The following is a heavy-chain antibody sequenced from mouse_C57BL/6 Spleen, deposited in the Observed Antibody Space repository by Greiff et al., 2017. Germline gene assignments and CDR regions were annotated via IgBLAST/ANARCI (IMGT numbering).Heavy chain of an antibody. CDR1: GYSITSGYY. V-gene: IGHV3-6*01. D-gene: IGHD1-1*01. Sequence: EVKLVESGPGLVKPSQSLSLTCSVTGYSITSGYYWNWIRQFPGNKLEWMGYISYDGSNNYNPSLKNRISITRDTSKNQFFLKLNSVTTEDTATYYCAKDYYGSPYAMDYWGQGTSVTVSS. J-gene: IGHJ4*01. CDR2: ISYDGSN. CDR3: AKDYYGSPYAMDY.